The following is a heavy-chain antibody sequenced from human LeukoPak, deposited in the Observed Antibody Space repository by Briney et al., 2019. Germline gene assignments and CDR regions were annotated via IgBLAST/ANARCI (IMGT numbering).Heavy chain of an antibody. Sequence: PGGSLRLSCVATGFIFKSVSMSWVRQAPGKGLEWVAFIGHVAGDIFYADSVKGRFTISRDDANDSVYLQMNSLRVDDTAVYFCARDPYTGSMFDYWGHGTLVTVSS. CDR3: ARDPYTGSMFDY. CDR1: GFIFKSVS. J-gene: IGHJ4*01. V-gene: IGHV3-21*01. D-gene: IGHD1-1*01. CDR2: IGHVAGDI.